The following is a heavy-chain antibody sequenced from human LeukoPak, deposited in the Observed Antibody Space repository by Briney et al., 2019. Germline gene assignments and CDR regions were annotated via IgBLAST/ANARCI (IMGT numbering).Heavy chain of an antibody. J-gene: IGHJ4*02. CDR3: ARGKFGVVPAALAPCFDY. Sequence: SCKASGGTFSSYAMHWVRQAPGKGLEWVAVISYDGSNKYYADSVKGRFTISRDNSKNTLYLQMNSLRAEDTAVYYCARGKFGVVPAALAPCFDYWGQGTLVTVSS. V-gene: IGHV3-30-3*01. CDR1: GGTFSSYA. D-gene: IGHD2-2*01. CDR2: ISYDGSNK.